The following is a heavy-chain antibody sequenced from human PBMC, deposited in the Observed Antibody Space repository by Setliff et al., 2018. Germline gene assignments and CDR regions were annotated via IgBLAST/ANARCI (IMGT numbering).Heavy chain of an antibody. CDR3: VRDSPYCVNGVCRGY. J-gene: IGHJ4*02. V-gene: IGHV3-7*03. CDR2: IKQDGSEK. CDR1: GFTFINYW. Sequence: GALRLSCAASGFTFINYWMSWVRQAPGTGLEWLANIKQDGSEKFYVDSVKGRFTISRDNAKNSVYLQMNNLRAEDTAVYYFVRDSPYCVNGVCRGYWGQGALVTVSS. D-gene: IGHD2-21*01.